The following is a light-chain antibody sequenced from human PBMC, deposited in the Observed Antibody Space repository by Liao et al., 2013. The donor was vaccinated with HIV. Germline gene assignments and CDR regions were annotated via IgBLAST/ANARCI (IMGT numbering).Light chain of an antibody. CDR3: QVWDSSSDHQV. CDR1: KLGDKY. J-gene: IGLJ1*01. V-gene: IGLV3-1*01. CDR2: EDI. Sequence: SYELTQPPSVSVTPGQTASITCSGDKLGDKYACWYQQKPGQSPVLVIYEDIKRPSGIPERFSGSNSGNTATLTISGTQALDEADYYCQVWDSSSDHQVFGTGTKVTVL.